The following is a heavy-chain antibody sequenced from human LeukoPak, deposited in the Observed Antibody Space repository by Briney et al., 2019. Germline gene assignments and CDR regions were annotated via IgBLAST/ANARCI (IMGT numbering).Heavy chain of an antibody. CDR1: GFTFSNYG. D-gene: IGHD3-10*01. CDR2: IRFDGGYK. Sequence: GGSPRLSCAASGFTFSNYGMHWVRQAPGMGLEWVAFIRFDGGYKYYADSVRGRFTISRDNSKNTLYLQMNSLRAEDTAVYYCARDYYGSGSYWGQGTLVTVSS. CDR3: ARDYYGSGSY. J-gene: IGHJ4*02. V-gene: IGHV3-30*02.